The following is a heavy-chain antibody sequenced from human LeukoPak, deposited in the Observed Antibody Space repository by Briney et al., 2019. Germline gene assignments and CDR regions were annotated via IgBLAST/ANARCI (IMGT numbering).Heavy chain of an antibody. Sequence: GGSLRLPCAASGFTFDDYAMHWVRQAPGKGLEGVSGISLNSGSIGYADSVKSRFTISRDNAKNSLYLQMNSLRAEDMALYYCAKGGSGRSYGHPFDYWGQGPLVTVSS. CDR2: ISLNSGSI. CDR3: AKGGSGRSYGHPFDY. J-gene: IGHJ4*02. CDR1: GFTFDDYA. V-gene: IGHV3-9*03. D-gene: IGHD5-18*01.